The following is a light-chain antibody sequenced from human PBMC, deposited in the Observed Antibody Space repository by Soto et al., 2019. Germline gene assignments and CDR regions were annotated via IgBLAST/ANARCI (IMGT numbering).Light chain of an antibody. V-gene: IGKV1-5*03. CDR2: KAS. CDR3: QPYNSYSGT. CDR1: QSISSW. Sequence: DIQMTQSPSTLSASVGDRVTITCRASQSISSWLAWYQQKPGKAPKLLIYKASSLESGVPSRFRGRGSGTEFTLTISSLQPDDFATYYCQPYNSYSGTFGQGTKVEIK. J-gene: IGKJ1*01.